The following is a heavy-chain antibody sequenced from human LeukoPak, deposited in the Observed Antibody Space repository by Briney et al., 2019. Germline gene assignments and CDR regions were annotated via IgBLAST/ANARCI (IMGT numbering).Heavy chain of an antibody. V-gene: IGHV4-39*07. J-gene: IGHJ5*02. CDR2: IYYSGST. Sequence: SETLSLTCTVSGGSISSSNFYWGWIRQPPGKGLEWIGSIYYSGSTYYKPSLKSRVSISVDTSKNQFSLKLSSVTAADTAVYYCARAPGWFDPWGQGTLVTVSS. CDR1: GGSISSSNFY. CDR3: ARAPGWFDP.